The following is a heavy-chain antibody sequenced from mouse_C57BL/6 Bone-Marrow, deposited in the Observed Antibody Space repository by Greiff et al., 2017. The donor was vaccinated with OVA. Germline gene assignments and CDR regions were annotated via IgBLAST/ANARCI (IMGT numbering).Heavy chain of an antibody. CDR1: GYTFTDYY. V-gene: IGHV1-34*01. Sequence: VQLQQSGPELVKPGASVKMSCKASGYTFTDYYMHWVKQSHGKSLEWIGYIYPNNGGNGYNQKFKGKATLTVDKSSSTAYMELRSLTSEDSVVYYCARSPLLRSKGYAMDYWGQGTSVTVSS. J-gene: IGHJ4*01. CDR3: ARSPLLRSKGYAMDY. CDR2: IYPNNGGN. D-gene: IGHD1-1*01.